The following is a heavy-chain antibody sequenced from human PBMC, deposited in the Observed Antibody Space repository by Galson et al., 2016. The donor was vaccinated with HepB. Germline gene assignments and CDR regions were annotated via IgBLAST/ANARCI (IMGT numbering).Heavy chain of an antibody. J-gene: IGHJ4*02. D-gene: IGHD6-19*01. V-gene: IGHV3-9*01. CDR3: AKDYSSGWFGTGGFEH. CDR1: EFTFDDYA. CDR2: ISWNSGSS. Sequence: SLRLSCAASEFTFDDYAMHWVRQAPGKGLEWVSGISWNSGSSGYADSVKGRLTVSRDNAKNSLCLQMNSLRAEDTAFYFCAKDYSSGWFGTGGFEHWGQGTLVTVSS.